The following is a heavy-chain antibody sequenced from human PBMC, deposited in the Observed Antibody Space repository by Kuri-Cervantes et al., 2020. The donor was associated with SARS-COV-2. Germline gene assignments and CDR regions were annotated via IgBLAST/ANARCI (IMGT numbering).Heavy chain of an antibody. CDR2: IYSGGST. J-gene: IGHJ4*02. D-gene: IGHD2-15*01. V-gene: IGHV3-53*01. Sequence: GESLKISCAASWFTVSSNYMSWVRQAPGKGLEWVSVIYSGGSTYYADSVKGRFTISRDNSKNTLYLQMNSLRAEDTAVYYCARGGIGSWYSPTLDYWGQGTLVTVSS. CDR1: WFTVSSNY. CDR3: ARGGIGSWYSPTLDY.